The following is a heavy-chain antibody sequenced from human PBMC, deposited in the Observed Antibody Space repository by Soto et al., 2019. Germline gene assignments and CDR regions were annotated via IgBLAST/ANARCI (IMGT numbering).Heavy chain of an antibody. CDR1: GFTFSSYE. V-gene: IGHV3-48*03. D-gene: IGHD6-19*01. Sequence: EVQLVESGGGLVQPGGSLRLSCAASGFTFSSYEMNWVRQAPGKGLEWVSYISSSGYTIYYADSVKGRFTISRDNAKNSLYLQMNGLRAEDTAVYYWARGQYSSGGGYFDYWGQGTLVTVSS. CDR2: ISSSGYTI. J-gene: IGHJ4*02. CDR3: ARGQYSSGGGYFDY.